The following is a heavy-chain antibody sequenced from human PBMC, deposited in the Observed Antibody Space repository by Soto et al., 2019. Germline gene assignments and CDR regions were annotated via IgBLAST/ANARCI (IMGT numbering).Heavy chain of an antibody. J-gene: IGHJ4*02. D-gene: IGHD2-8*01. CDR2: ISASGDST. Sequence: GGSLRLSCAASRFTFNSYAMSWVRQAPGKGLEWVSVISASGDSTFYVDSVKGRFTISRDNSKNTLYLQMSSLRVEDTAVYYCAKESTPHVGYCFNGVCYNDYWGQGXLVTVSS. CDR3: AKESTPHVGYCFNGVCYNDY. CDR1: RFTFNSYA. V-gene: IGHV3-23*01.